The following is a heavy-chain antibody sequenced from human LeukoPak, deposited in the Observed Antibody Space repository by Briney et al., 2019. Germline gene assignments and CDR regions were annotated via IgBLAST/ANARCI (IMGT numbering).Heavy chain of an antibody. CDR1: GGSISNYY. V-gene: IGHV4-59*01. J-gene: IGHJ4*02. D-gene: IGHD3-3*01. Sequence: SETLSLTCTVSGGSISNYYWSWIRQPPGKGLEWIGYMYYSGSTNYNPSLKSRVTISVDTSKNQFSLKLSSVTAAGTAVYYCASSHPLGSNNDYYTPFDYWGQGTLVTVSS. CDR3: ASSHPLGSNNDYYTPFDY. CDR2: MYYSGST.